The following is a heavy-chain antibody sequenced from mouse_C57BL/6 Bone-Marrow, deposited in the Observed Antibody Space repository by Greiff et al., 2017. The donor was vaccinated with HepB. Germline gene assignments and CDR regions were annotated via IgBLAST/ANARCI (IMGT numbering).Heavy chain of an antibody. D-gene: IGHD4-1*01. Sequence: VQLKESGPELVKPGASVKISCKASGYSFTGYYMNWVKQSPEKSLEWIGEINPSTGGTTYNQKFKAKATLTVDKSSSTAYMQLKSLTSEDSAVYYCATGGAWFAYWGQGTLVTVSA. CDR2: INPSTGGT. J-gene: IGHJ3*01. CDR3: ATGGAWFAY. CDR1: GYSFTGYY. V-gene: IGHV1-42*01.